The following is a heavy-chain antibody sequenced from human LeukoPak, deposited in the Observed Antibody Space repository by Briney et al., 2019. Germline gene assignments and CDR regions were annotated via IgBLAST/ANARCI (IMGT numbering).Heavy chain of an antibody. CDR1: GFTFSSCA. Sequence: GGSLRLSCAASGFTFSSCAMSWVRPAAGKGLHWVSAVRRMGSNPYYADSVKGRFTISRDNSKNTLYLQMNGLRAEDTAVYYCAKVIEPDHYYDSSGYLDYWGQGTLVTVSS. D-gene: IGHD3-22*01. V-gene: IGHV3-23*01. CDR2: VRRMGSNP. J-gene: IGHJ4*02. CDR3: AKVIEPDHYYDSSGYLDY.